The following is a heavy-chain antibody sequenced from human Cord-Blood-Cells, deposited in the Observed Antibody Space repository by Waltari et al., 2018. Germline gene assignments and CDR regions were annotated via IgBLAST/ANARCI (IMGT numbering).Heavy chain of an antibody. CDR2: INHSGST. Sequence: QVQLQQWGAGLLKPSETLSLTCAVYGGSFSGYYWSWIRQPPGKGLEWIGEINHSGSTNYNPSLKSRVTISVDTSKNQFSLKLCSVTAADTAVYYCARVSGQTYYDFWSGYYAFDIWGQGTMVTVSS. V-gene: IGHV4-34*01. CDR1: GGSFSGYY. J-gene: IGHJ3*02. CDR3: ARVSGQTYYDFWSGYYAFDI. D-gene: IGHD3-3*01.